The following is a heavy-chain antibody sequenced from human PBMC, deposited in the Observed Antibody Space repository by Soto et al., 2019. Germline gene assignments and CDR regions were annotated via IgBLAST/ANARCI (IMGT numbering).Heavy chain of an antibody. CDR2: IKQDGSEK. Sequence: GGSLRLSCAASGFTFSSYWMSWVRQAPGKGLEWVANIKQDGSEKYYVDSVKGRFTISRDNAKNSLYLQMNSLRAEDTAVYYCAREGGSYSGVTSCYYYGMDVWGQGTTVTVSS. CDR1: GFTFSSYW. CDR3: AREGGSYSGVTSCYYYGMDV. D-gene: IGHD1-26*01. J-gene: IGHJ6*02. V-gene: IGHV3-7*05.